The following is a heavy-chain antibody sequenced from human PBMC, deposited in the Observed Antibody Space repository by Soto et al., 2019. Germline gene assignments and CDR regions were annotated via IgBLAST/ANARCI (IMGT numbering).Heavy chain of an antibody. CDR3: ARGQGPYYYDSSGPPTGAFDI. J-gene: IGHJ3*02. CDR2: IYYSGST. CDR1: GGSISSGGYY. V-gene: IGHV4-31*03. D-gene: IGHD3-22*01. Sequence: SETLSLTCTVSGGSISSGGYYWSWIRQHPGKGLEWIGYIYYSGSTYYNPSLKSRVTISVDTSKNQFSLKLGSVTAADTAVYYCARGQGPYYYDSSGPPTGAFDIWGQGTMVTVSS.